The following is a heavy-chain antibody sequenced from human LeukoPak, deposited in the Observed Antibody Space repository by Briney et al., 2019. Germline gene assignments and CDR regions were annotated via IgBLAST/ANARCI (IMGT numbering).Heavy chain of an antibody. Sequence: PGGSLRLSCAATGFTFSNYAIHCGRQAPGKGLEWVAFISDDGSRQHYADYVKGRFTISRDNSKNTLNLKMNSLRAEDTAVYYCVKDRTGTYTLDYWGQGTLVTVSS. CDR2: ISDDGSRQ. D-gene: IGHD3-10*01. CDR3: VKDRTGTYTLDY. J-gene: IGHJ4*02. V-gene: IGHV3-30-3*01. CDR1: GFTFSNYA.